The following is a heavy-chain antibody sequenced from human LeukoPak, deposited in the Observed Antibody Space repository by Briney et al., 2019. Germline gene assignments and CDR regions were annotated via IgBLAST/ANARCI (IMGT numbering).Heavy chain of an antibody. CDR1: GGSISRNY. J-gene: IGHJ2*01. CDR3: ARDRGGYNWYFDL. CDR2: MYPSGST. V-gene: IGHV4-4*07. Sequence: SETLSLTCTVSGGSISRNYWNWIRQPAGKGLEWIGRMYPSGSTNYNPSLNSRVTMSVDTSKNQFSLKLSSVTAADSAVYYCARDRGGYNWYFDLWGRGTLVTVSS. D-gene: IGHD5-12*01.